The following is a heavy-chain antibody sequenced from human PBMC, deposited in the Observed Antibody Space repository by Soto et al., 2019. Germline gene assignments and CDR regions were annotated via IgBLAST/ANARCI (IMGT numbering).Heavy chain of an antibody. D-gene: IGHD1-26*01. J-gene: IGHJ4*02. CDR1: GFTFSSYG. V-gene: IGHV3-33*01. Sequence: LRLSCAASGFTFSSYGMHWVRQAPGKGLEWVAVIWYDGSNKYYADSVKGRFTISRDNSKNTLYLQMNSLRAEDTAVYYCARDHGGSYYYFDYWGQGTLVTVSS. CDR3: ARDHGGSYYYFDY. CDR2: IWYDGSNK.